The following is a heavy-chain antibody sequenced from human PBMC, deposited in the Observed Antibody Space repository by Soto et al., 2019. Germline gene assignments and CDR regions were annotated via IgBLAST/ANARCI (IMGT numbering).Heavy chain of an antibody. Sequence: GGSLRLSCAASGFTFSSYGMHWVRQAPGKGLEWVAVISYDGSNKYYADSVKGRFTISRDNSKNTLYLQMNSLRAEDTAVYYCAKDMALYSSSWYCLDYWGQGTLVTAPQ. CDR2: ISYDGSNK. J-gene: IGHJ4*02. V-gene: IGHV3-30*18. CDR3: AKDMALYSSSWYCLDY. CDR1: GFTFSSYG. D-gene: IGHD6-13*01.